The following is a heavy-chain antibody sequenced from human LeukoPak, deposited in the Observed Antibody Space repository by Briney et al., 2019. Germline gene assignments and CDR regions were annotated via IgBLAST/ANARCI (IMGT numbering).Heavy chain of an antibody. Sequence: GGSLRLSCAASGFTFSSYAMHWVRQAPGKGLEWVAVISYDGSNKYYADSVKGRFTISRDNSKNTLYLQMNSLRAEDTAVYYCAKDGLSDYWGQGTLVTVSS. CDR3: AKDGLSDY. V-gene: IGHV3-30*04. J-gene: IGHJ4*02. D-gene: IGHD3-16*01. CDR2: ISYDGSNK. CDR1: GFTFSSYA.